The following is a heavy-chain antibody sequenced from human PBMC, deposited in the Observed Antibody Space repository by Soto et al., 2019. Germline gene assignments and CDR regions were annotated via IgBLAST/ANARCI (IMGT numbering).Heavy chain of an antibody. J-gene: IGHJ6*02. CDR2: ISYDGRNK. CDR1: GFTFSNNA. Sequence: QVQLVESGGGVVQPGRSLRLSCAASGFTFSNNAMAWVRQAPGKGLEWVAVISYDGRNKYIAESVKGRFTISRDNSKNTLFLQMNSLRAEDTAVYYCARGTTTSAFAAMDVWGPGPTVTVSS. V-gene: IGHV3-30*04. D-gene: IGHD1-1*01. CDR3: ARGTTTSAFAAMDV.